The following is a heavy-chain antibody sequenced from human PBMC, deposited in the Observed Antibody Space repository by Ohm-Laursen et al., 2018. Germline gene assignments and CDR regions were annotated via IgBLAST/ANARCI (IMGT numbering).Heavy chain of an antibody. Sequence: SDTLSLTCTVSGGSISSSSYYWGWIRQPPGKGLEWIGSIYHSGGTDYNPSLKSRFTISVDTSKNQFSQKLSSVTAADTAVYYCAREYDSSGYNPFEHWGQGTLVTVSS. D-gene: IGHD3-22*01. J-gene: IGHJ1*01. CDR3: AREYDSSGYNPFEH. V-gene: IGHV4-39*07. CDR1: GGSISSSSYY. CDR2: IYHSGGT.